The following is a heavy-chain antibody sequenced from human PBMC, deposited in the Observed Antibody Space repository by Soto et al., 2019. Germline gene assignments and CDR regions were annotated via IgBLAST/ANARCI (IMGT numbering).Heavy chain of an antibody. D-gene: IGHD3-9*01. CDR3: ARDGHSDILPGYYIARRTNGMDV. Sequence: GGSLRLSCAASGFTFSSYAMHWVRQAPGKGLEWVAVISYDGSNKYYAGSVKGRFTISRDNSKNTLYLQRNSLRAEDTAVYYCARDGHSDILPGYYIARRTNGMDVWGQGTTVTVSS. V-gene: IGHV3-30-3*01. CDR1: GFTFSSYA. J-gene: IGHJ6*02. CDR2: ISYDGSNK.